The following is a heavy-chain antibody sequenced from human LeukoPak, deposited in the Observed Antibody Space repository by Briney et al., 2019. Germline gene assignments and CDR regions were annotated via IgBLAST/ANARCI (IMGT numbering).Heavy chain of an antibody. J-gene: IGHJ5*02. CDR2: IYYSGST. CDR3: ARLVPPGWFDP. Sequence: SETLSLTCTVSGGSISSSSYYWGWIRQPPGKGLEWIANIYYSGSTYLNPSLKSRVTISIDTSKNQFSLKLTSVTAADTAVYYRARLVPPGWFDPWGQGTLVTVSS. V-gene: IGHV4-39*01. CDR1: GGSISSSSYY.